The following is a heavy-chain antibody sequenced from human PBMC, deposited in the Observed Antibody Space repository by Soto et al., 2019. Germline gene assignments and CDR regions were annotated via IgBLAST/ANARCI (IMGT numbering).Heavy chain of an antibody. CDR1: GFTFSSYG. V-gene: IGHV3-30*18. Sequence: GGSLRLSCAASGFTFSSYGTHWVRQAPGKGLEWVAVISYDGSNKYYADSVKGRFTISRDNSKNTLYLQMNSLRAEDTAVYYCAKDHYGDRNWFDPWGQGTLVTVSS. CDR2: ISYDGSNK. D-gene: IGHD4-17*01. J-gene: IGHJ5*02. CDR3: AKDHYGDRNWFDP.